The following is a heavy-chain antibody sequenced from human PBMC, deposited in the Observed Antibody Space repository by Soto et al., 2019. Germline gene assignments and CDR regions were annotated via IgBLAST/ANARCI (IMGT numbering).Heavy chain of an antibody. Sequence: DVQLLESGGGLVQPGGSLRFSCAAPGINFLTYVMAWVRQAPGKGLEWVSVISSSGITYYADSVKGRFTISRDISNSTLFLQMNSLRVEDTAVYYCTKMGTSIWYMDYFDYWGRGSLVIVSS. D-gene: IGHD3-3*02. CDR2: ISSSGIT. V-gene: IGHV3-23*01. J-gene: IGHJ4*02. CDR3: TKMGTSIWYMDYFDY. CDR1: GINFLTYV.